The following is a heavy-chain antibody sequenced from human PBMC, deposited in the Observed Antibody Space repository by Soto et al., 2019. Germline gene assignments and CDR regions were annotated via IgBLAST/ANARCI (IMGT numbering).Heavy chain of an antibody. Sequence: SETLSLTCTVSGGSISSYYWSWIRQPPGKGLEWIGYIYYSGSTNYNPSLKSRVTISVDTSKNQFSLKLSSVTAADTAVYYCASSALVTALDYWGQGTLVTVSS. CDR2: IYYSGST. V-gene: IGHV4-59*01. CDR1: GGSISSYY. CDR3: ASSALVTALDY. J-gene: IGHJ4*02. D-gene: IGHD5-18*01.